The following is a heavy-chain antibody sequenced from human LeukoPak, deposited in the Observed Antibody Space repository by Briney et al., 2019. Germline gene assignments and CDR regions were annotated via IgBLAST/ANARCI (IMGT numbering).Heavy chain of an antibody. CDR2: ISSTYSNI. Sequence: QPGGSLRLSCAASGFTFSSCEINWVRQAPGKGLEWISYISSTYSNIYYADSVKGRFTISRDNPKNSVYLQMNSLRAEDTAVYYCAREPPAGSFDYWGQGTLVTVSS. CDR1: GFTFSSCE. D-gene: IGHD3-10*01. CDR3: AREPPAGSFDY. V-gene: IGHV3-48*03. J-gene: IGHJ4*02.